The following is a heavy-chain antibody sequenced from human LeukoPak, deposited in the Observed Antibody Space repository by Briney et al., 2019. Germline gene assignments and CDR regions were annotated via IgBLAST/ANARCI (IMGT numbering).Heavy chain of an antibody. CDR1: GFAFSRFG. CDR3: AKADGYDTSTGYLY. V-gene: IGHV3-30*18. Sequence: GRSLRLSCAASGFAFSRFGMHWVRQAPGKGLEWVAVIIHDGTTKYYADSVRGRFTISRDNPKSALYLQMNSLRPEDTAVYYCAKADGYDTSTGYLYWGQGTLVTVSS. J-gene: IGHJ4*02. D-gene: IGHD3-9*01. CDR2: IIHDGTTK.